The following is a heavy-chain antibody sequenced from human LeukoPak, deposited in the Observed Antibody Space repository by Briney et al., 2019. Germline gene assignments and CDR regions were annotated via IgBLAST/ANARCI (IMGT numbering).Heavy chain of an antibody. Sequence: PSETLSLTCAVYGGSFSGYYWSWIRQPPGKGLEWIGEINHSGSTNYNPSPKSRVTISVDTSKNQFSLKLSSVTAADTAVYYCARGKVGAPYYYYYYYMDVWGKGTTVTVSS. J-gene: IGHJ6*03. CDR3: ARGKVGAPYYYYYYYMDV. V-gene: IGHV4-34*01. CDR1: GGSFSGYY. D-gene: IGHD1-26*01. CDR2: INHSGST.